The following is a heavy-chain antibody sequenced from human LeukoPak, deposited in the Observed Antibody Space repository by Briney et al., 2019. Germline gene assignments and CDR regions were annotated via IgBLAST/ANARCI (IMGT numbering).Heavy chain of an antibody. J-gene: IGHJ4*02. CDR2: IYYSGST. Sequence: SETLSLTCTVSGGSISNSTYYWGWIRQPPGKGLEWIGSIYYSGSTYYNPSLKSRLTISIDTSKNQFSLKLNSVTAADTAVYYCARSYYYDSRGYYYGRYYFDYWGLGTLVTVSS. CDR3: ARSYYYDSRGYYYGRYYFDY. V-gene: IGHV4-39*07. D-gene: IGHD3-22*01. CDR1: GGSISNSTYY.